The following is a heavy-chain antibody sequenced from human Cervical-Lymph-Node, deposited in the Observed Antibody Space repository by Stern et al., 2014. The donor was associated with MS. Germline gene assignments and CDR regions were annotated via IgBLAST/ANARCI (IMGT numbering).Heavy chain of an antibody. V-gene: IGHV1-2*02. CDR3: ARELNWNDIFTNVFDI. Sequence: QVQLVQSGAEVKKPGASVKVSCKASGYTFSDHYMHWVRQAPGQGLEWMGWINAKSGITNYAQKVQGRVTMIRDTSISTAYMELSSLRSDDTAVYYCARELNWNDIFTNVFDIWGQGTMVTVSS. D-gene: IGHD1-20*01. CDR1: GYTFSDHY. J-gene: IGHJ3*02. CDR2: INAKSGIT.